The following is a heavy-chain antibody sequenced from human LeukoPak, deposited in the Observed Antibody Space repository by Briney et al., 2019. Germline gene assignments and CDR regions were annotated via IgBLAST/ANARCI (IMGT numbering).Heavy chain of an antibody. CDR3: TTVRSSGLFFKDY. CDR2: IKSKTDGGTK. Sequence: GGLRRSSAASGFAFSNAWMRWVRRAPGKGGEWVGRIKSKTDGGTKNYDAPVKAIFTISRDDSKNTLYLQMNSLKTEDTAVYYCTTVRSSGLFFKDYWGQGTLVTVSS. CDR1: GFAFSNAW. D-gene: IGHD3-22*01. V-gene: IGHV3-15*01. J-gene: IGHJ4*02.